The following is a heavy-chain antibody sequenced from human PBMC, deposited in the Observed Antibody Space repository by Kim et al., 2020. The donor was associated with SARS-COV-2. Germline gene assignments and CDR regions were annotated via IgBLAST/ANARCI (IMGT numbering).Heavy chain of an antibody. V-gene: IGHV3-11*04. CDR3: VSFGYASYYLDY. D-gene: IGHD2-2*01. Sequence: NEGSVKGRFTISRDTAKNSLYLQMNSVRAEDTAVYYCVSFGYASYYLDYWGQGTLVTVSS. J-gene: IGHJ4*02.